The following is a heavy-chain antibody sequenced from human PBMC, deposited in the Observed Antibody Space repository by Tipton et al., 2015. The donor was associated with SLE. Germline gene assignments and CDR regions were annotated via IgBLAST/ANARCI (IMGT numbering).Heavy chain of an antibody. CDR1: GGSFSGFH. J-gene: IGHJ4*02. CDR2: IADTGSP. D-gene: IGHD6-19*01. CDR3: ARGPFQRWPPGAY. Sequence: LRLSCAVFGGSFSGFHCTWCRQPPGQGLEWIGGIADTGSPNYNPSLKSRVTISLDTSKSQFSLILNSLTAADTAVYYCARGPFQRWPPGAYWGQGTLVTVSS. V-gene: IGHV4-34*01.